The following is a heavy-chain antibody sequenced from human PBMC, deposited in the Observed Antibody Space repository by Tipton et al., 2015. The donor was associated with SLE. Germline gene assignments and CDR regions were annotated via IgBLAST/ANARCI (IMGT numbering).Heavy chain of an antibody. Sequence: TLSLTCAVSGYSISSGYYWGWIRQPPGKGLEWIGSIYHSGSTYYNPSLKSRVTISVDTSKNQFSLKLSSVTAADTAVYYCAREYVMSIPKGWYFDLWGRGTLVTVSS. CDR1: GYSISSGYY. CDR3: AREYVMSIPKGWYFDL. V-gene: IGHV4-38-2*02. CDR2: IYHSGST. J-gene: IGHJ2*01. D-gene: IGHD6-6*01.